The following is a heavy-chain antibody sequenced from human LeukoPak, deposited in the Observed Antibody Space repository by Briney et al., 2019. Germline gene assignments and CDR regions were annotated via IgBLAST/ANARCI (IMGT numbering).Heavy chain of an antibody. J-gene: IGHJ4*02. Sequence: ASVKVSCKASGYTFTNYGISWVRQAHGQGLEWMGWIGAYNGNTNYAQKLQGRVTMTTDTSTSTAYMELRSLRSDDTAAYYCARGAISSGYVYWGQGTLVTVSS. CDR2: IGAYNGNT. CDR1: GYTFTNYG. D-gene: IGHD3-22*01. CDR3: ARGAISSGYVY. V-gene: IGHV1-18*01.